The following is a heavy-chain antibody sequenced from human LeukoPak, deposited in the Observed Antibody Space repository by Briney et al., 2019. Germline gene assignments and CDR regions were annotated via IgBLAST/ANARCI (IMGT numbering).Heavy chain of an antibody. CDR3: ARDDGEVDYYYGMDV. CDR1: GGSISSYY. D-gene: IGHD3-10*01. CDR2: IYYSGST. V-gene: IGHV4-59*12. Sequence: SETLSLTCTVSGGSISSYYWSWIRQPPGKGLEWIGYIYYSGSTNYNPSLKSRVTISVDTSKNQFSLKLSSVTAADTAVYYCARDDGEVDYYYGMDVWGQGTTVTVSS. J-gene: IGHJ6*02.